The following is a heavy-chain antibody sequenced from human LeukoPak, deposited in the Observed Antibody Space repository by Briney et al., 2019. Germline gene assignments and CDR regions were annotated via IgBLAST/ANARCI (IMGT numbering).Heavy chain of an antibody. J-gene: IGHJ6*03. Sequence: ASVKVSCKASGYTFTSYYMHWVRQATGQGLEWMGWMNPNSGNTGYAQKFQGRVTMTRNTSISTAYMELSSLRSEDTAVYYCARGDCSGGSCYSYYYYYMDVWGKGTTVTVSS. D-gene: IGHD2-15*01. CDR2: MNPNSGNT. V-gene: IGHV1-8*02. CDR1: GYTFTSYY. CDR3: ARGDCSGGSCYSYYYYYMDV.